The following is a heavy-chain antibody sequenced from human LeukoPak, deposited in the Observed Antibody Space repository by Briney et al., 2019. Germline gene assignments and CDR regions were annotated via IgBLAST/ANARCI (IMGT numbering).Heavy chain of an antibody. J-gene: IGHJ4*02. V-gene: IGHV3-30-3*01. CDR3: AKGSPIFDY. Sequence: GRSLRLSCAASGFSFSTYTMNWVRQAPGKGLERVAGIQHDGSRTYYADSVKGRFTISRDNSKNTLYLQMNSLRAEDTAVYYCAKGSPIFDYWGQGTLVTVSS. CDR1: GFSFSTYT. D-gene: IGHD3-9*01. CDR2: IQHDGSRT.